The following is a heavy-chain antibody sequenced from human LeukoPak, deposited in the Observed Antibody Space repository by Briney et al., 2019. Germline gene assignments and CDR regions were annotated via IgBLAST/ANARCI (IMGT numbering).Heavy chain of an antibody. J-gene: IGHJ5*02. CDR3: ARRTYPGIAAAGLNAFDP. Sequence: PGGSLRLSCAASGFTFSSYAMSWVRQAPGKGLEWVANIKQDGSEKYYVDSVKGRFTISRGNAKNSLYLQMNSLRAEDTAVYYCARRTYPGIAAAGLNAFDPWGQGTLVTVSS. CDR1: GFTFSSYA. CDR2: IKQDGSEK. V-gene: IGHV3-7*01. D-gene: IGHD6-13*01.